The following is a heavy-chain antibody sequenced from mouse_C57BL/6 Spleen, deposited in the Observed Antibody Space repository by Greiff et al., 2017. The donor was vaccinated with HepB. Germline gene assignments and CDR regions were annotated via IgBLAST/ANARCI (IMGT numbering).Heavy chain of an antibody. CDR3: ARGPSPTVVNWYFDV. CDR2: IYPGDGDT. Sequence: VQLQQSGPELVKPGASVKISCKASGYAFSSSWMNWVKQRPGKGLEWIGRIYPGDGDTNYNGKFKGKATLTADKSSSTAYMQLSSLTSEDSAVYFCARGPSPTVVNWYFDVWGTGTTVTVSS. V-gene: IGHV1-82*01. CDR1: GYAFSSSW. D-gene: IGHD1-1*01. J-gene: IGHJ1*03.